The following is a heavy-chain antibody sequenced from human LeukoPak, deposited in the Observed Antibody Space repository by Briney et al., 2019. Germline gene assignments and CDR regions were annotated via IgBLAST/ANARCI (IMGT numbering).Heavy chain of an antibody. Sequence: ASVKVSCKASGYTFTSYGISWVRQAPGQGLEWMGWISAYNGNTNYAQKLQGRVTMTTDTSTNTAYMELRSLRSDDTAVYFCARGSTKYSSGWPYFDYWGQGTLVTVSS. CDR3: ARGSTKYSSGWPYFDY. CDR2: ISAYNGNT. J-gene: IGHJ4*02. D-gene: IGHD6-19*01. CDR1: GYTFTSYG. V-gene: IGHV1-18*01.